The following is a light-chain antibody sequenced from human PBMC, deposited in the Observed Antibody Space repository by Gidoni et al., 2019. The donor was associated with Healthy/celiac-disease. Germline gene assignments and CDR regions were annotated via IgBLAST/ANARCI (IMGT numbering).Light chain of an antibody. V-gene: IGKV1-5*01. CDR2: DAS. J-gene: IGKJ2*02. CDR1: QSISSW. Sequence: DIQMTQSPSTLSASVGDRVTITCRASQSISSWLAWYQQKPGKAPKLLIYDASSLESGVPSRFSGSGSGTEFTLTISSLQPDDFATYYCQQYNSYRCTFXQXTKLEIK. CDR3: QQYNSYRCT.